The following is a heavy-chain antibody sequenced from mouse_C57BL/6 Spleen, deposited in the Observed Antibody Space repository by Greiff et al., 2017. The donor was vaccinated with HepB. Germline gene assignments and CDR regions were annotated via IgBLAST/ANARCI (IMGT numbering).Heavy chain of an antibody. CDR1: GYSITSGYY. J-gene: IGHJ2*01. Sequence: ESGPGLVKPSQSLSLTCSVTGYSITSGYYWNWIRQFPGNKLEWMGYISYDGSNNYNPSLKNRISITRDTSKNQFFLKLNSVTTEDTATYYCARVDYGSSWGFDYWGQGTTLTVSS. D-gene: IGHD1-1*01. CDR2: ISYDGSN. CDR3: ARVDYGSSWGFDY. V-gene: IGHV3-6*01.